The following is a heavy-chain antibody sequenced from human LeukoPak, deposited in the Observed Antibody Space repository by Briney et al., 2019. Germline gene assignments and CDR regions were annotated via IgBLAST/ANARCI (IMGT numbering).Heavy chain of an antibody. CDR1: GFTFSSYW. Sequence: GGSLRLSCAASGFTFSSYWMSWVRQAPGKGLEWVANIKQDGGEKYYVDSVKGRFTISRDKAKNPLYLQMNSLRAEDTAVYYCARDVGTVYYYYMDVWGKGTTVTVSS. J-gene: IGHJ6*03. CDR3: ARDVGTVYYYYMDV. V-gene: IGHV3-7*01. D-gene: IGHD4-17*01. CDR2: IKQDGGEK.